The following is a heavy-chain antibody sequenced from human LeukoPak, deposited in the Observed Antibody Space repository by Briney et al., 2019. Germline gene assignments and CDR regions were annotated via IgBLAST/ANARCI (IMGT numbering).Heavy chain of an antibody. CDR1: GFIFSNYG. V-gene: IGHV3-23*01. CDR3: ARDRDSGDYTAAPGDY. Sequence: PGGSLRLSCAASGFIFSNYGMNWVRQAPGKGLEWVAAISASGSATSYADSVRGRFTISRDNSKSTTYLQMNSLRDEDTAVYYCARDRDSGDYTAAPGDYWGQGTLVTVSS. J-gene: IGHJ4*02. CDR2: ISASGSAT. D-gene: IGHD4-17*01.